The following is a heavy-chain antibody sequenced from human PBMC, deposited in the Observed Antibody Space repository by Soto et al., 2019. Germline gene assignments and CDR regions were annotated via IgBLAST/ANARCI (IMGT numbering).Heavy chain of an antibody. CDR1: GQSFSGHS. Sequence: QVQLQQWGAGLVKPSETLSLSCAVYGQSFSGHSWAWIRQPPGKGLEWIGEINESGSTYYNPSLRSRVTMSTDTYKKYFSLKLSSVSAADTAAYFCARGSGIVALPGELEDVNCYYWGQGTLGYVSS. CDR3: ARGSGIVALPGELEDVNCYY. D-gene: IGHD1-1*01. CDR2: INESGST. V-gene: IGHV4-34*01. J-gene: IGHJ4*02.